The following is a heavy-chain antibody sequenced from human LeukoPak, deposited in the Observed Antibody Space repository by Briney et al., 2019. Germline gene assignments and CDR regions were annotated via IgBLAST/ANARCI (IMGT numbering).Heavy chain of an antibody. V-gene: IGHV1-2*02. D-gene: IGHD4-17*01. CDR1: GYTFTDYY. CDR3: ARVGKTTVYYYYMDV. Sequence: ASVKVSCKASGYTFTDYYIHWVRQAPGQGLEWMGWINPNNGGTDYAQKFQGRVTMTRDTSIDTAYMELSRLRSDDTAVYYCARVGKTTVYYYYMDVWGKGTTVTVSS. J-gene: IGHJ6*03. CDR2: INPNNGGT.